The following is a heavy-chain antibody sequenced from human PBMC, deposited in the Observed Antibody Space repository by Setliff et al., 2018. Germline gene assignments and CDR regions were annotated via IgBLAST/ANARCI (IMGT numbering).Heavy chain of an antibody. CDR3: ARGGSSLLDY. Sequence: SVKVSCKASGYSFSNYGITWVRQVPGQGLEWMGWISSYNGNTDYAQNFQGRVTLTTDTSTSTAYMELRSLRSDDTAVYYCARGGSSLLDYWGQGTLVTVSS. J-gene: IGHJ4*02. D-gene: IGHD3-16*01. CDR1: GYSFSNYG. CDR2: ISSYNGNT. V-gene: IGHV1-18*01.